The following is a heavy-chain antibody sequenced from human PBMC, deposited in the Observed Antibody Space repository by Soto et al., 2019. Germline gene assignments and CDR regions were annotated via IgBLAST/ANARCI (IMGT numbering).Heavy chain of an antibody. J-gene: IGHJ5*02. D-gene: IGHD2-2*02. V-gene: IGHV4-59*01. Sequence: PSETLSLTCTVSGGSISSYYWSWIRQPPGKGLEWIGYIYYSGSTNYNPSLKSRVTISVDTSKNQFALKLSSVTAADTAVYYRARSDPVPAAIQSWFDTWGQGTLVTVSS. CDR3: ARSDPVPAAIQSWFDT. CDR1: GGSISSYY. CDR2: IYYSGST.